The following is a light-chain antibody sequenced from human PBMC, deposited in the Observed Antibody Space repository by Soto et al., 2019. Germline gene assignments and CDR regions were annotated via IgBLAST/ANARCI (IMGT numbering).Light chain of an antibody. CDR2: EVS. CDR1: SSDIGGYNY. CDR3: SSYAGSNNLGV. J-gene: IGLJ3*02. Sequence: QSVLTQPPSASGSPGQSVTISCTGTSSDIGGYNYVSWYQHHPGKAPKVMIYEVSKRPSGVPDRFSGSKSGNTASLTVSGLQPEDEADYYCSSYAGSNNLGVFGGGPKVTVL. V-gene: IGLV2-8*01.